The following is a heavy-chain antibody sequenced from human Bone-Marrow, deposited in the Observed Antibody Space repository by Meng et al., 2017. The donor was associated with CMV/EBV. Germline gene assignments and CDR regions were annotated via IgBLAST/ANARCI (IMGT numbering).Heavy chain of an antibody. V-gene: IGHV4-39*01. CDR3: ARERDITGAVAGTTPFGY. D-gene: IGHD6-19*01. CDR1: GGSISSSSYY. CDR2: IYYSGST. Sequence: SETLSLICTVSGGSISSSSYYWGWIRQPPGKGLEWIGSIYYSGSTYYNPSLKSRVTISVDTSKNQFSLKLSSVTAADTAVYYCARERDITGAVAGTTPFGYWGRGTLVTGSS. J-gene: IGHJ4*02.